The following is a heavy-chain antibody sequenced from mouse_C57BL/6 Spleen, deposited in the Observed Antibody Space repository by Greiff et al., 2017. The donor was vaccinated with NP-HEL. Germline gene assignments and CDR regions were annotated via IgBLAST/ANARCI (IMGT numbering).Heavy chain of an antibody. D-gene: IGHD2-4*01. V-gene: IGHV1-22*01. CDR2: INPNNGGT. J-gene: IGHJ4*01. Sequence: EVKLMESGPELVKPGASVKMSCKASGYTFTDYNMHWVKQSHGKSLEWIGYINPNNGGTSYNQKFKGKATLTVNKSSSTAYMELRSLTSEDSAVYYCARYDYDGDYYAMDYWGQGTSVTVSS. CDR3: ARYDYDGDYYAMDY. CDR1: GYTFTDYN.